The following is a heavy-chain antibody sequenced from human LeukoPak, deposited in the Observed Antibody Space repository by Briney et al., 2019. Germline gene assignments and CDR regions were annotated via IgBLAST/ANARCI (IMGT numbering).Heavy chain of an antibody. CDR2: ISWNSGSI. CDR3: AKDEFVASDFTGALDI. J-gene: IGHJ3*02. Sequence: GGSLRLSCAASGFTFDDYAMHWVRQAPGKGLEWVSGISWNSGSIGYADSVKGRFTISRDNAKNSLYLQMNSLRAEDMALYYCAKDEFVASDFTGALDIWGQGTMVTVSS. CDR1: GFTFDDYA. V-gene: IGHV3-9*03. D-gene: IGHD2-8*02.